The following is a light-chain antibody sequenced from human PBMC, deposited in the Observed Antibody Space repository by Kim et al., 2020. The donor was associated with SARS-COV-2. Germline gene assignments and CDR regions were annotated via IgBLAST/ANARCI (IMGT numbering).Light chain of an antibody. CDR2: KAS. CDR1: QSISSW. CDR3: QQYNSYCT. V-gene: IGKV1-5*03. J-gene: IGKJ1*01. Sequence: DIQMTQSPSTLSASVGDRVTITCRASQSISSWLAWYQQKPGKAPKLLIYKASSLGSGVPSRFSGSGSGTEFTLTISSLQPDDFATYYCQQYNSYCTFGQGTKVDIK.